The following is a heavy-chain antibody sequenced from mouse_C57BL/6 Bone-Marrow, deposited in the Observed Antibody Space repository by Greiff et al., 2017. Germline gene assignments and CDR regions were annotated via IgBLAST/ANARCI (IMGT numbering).Heavy chain of an antibody. D-gene: IGHD2-1*01. Sequence: VKLQQPGAELVRPGSSVKLSCKASGYTFTSYWMHWVKQRPIQGLEWIGNIDPSDSETHYNQKFKDKATLTVDKSSSTAYMQLSSLTSEDSAVYYWARWGNGNYFAWFAYWGQGTLVTVSA. CDR2: IDPSDSET. CDR1: GYTFTSYW. J-gene: IGHJ3*01. V-gene: IGHV1-52*01. CDR3: ARWGNGNYFAWFAY.